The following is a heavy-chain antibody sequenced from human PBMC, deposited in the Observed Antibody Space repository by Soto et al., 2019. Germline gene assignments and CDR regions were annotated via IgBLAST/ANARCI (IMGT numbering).Heavy chain of an antibody. CDR3: ARGFASILGSPYPALDY. J-gene: IGHJ4*02. Sequence: PGGSLRLSCAASGFTFSSYAMSWVRQAPGKGLEWVSAISGSGGNTYYADSVKGRFTISRDNAKNSLYLQMNSLRAEDTAVYYCARGFASILGSPYPALDYWGQGTLVTVSS. CDR1: GFTFSSYA. CDR2: ISGSGGNT. V-gene: IGHV3-23*01. D-gene: IGHD7-27*01.